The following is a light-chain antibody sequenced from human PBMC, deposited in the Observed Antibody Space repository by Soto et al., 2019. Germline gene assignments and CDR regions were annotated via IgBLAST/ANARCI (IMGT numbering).Light chain of an antibody. CDR2: DAS. CDR1: QGIRND. V-gene: IGKV1-17*01. Sequence: DIQMTQSPSSVSASVGDRVTITCRASQGIRNDLGWYQQKPGKAPKVLISDASSLESGVPSRFGGSGSGTEFTLTISSLQPDDFATYYCQQYNSYGTFGQGTKVDIK. J-gene: IGKJ1*01. CDR3: QQYNSYGT.